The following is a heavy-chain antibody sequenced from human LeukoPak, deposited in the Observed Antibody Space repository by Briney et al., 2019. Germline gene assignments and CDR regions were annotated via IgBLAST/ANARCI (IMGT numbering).Heavy chain of an antibody. CDR2: ISSSGSTI. V-gene: IGHV3-11*01. J-gene: IGHJ4*02. CDR1: GFTFSYYY. CDR3: ASGYSRYYFDY. D-gene: IGHD3-9*01. Sequence: GSLSLSCAASGFTFSYYYMSWIRPAPGKGLEWVSYISSSGSTIYYADSVKGRFTISRDNAKNSLYLQMNSLRAEDTAVYHCASGYSRYYFDYWGQGTLVTVSS.